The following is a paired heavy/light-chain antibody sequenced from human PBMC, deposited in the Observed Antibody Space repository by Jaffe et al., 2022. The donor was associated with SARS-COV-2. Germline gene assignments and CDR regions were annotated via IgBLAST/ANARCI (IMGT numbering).Heavy chain of an antibody. CDR1: GFTFSSNA. Sequence: EVQLVESGGGLVQPGGSLRLSCAASGFTFSSNAMNWVRQAPGKGLEWVSGVSGSGGDTFYADSVRGRFTISRDNSKNTLYLQMNSLRAEDSAVYYCAKDDRTMPHHFDYWGQGTLVTVSS. D-gene: IGHD2-2*01. CDR2: VSGSGGDT. J-gene: IGHJ4*02. CDR3: AKDDRTMPHHFDY. V-gene: IGHV3-23*04.
Light chain of an antibody. Sequence: QPVLTQSPSASASLGASVKLTCTLSSGHRSYSIAWHQRQPERGPRFLMMLNTDGSHNKGDGIPDRFSGSSSGAERYLTISSLQSEDEADYYCQTWGSGILVFGGGTKLTVL. V-gene: IGLV4-69*01. CDR3: QTWGSGILV. J-gene: IGLJ3*02. CDR1: SGHRSYS. CDR2: LNTDGSH.